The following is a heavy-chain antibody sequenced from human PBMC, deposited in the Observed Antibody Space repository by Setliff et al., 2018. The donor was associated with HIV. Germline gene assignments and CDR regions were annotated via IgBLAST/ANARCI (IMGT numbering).Heavy chain of an antibody. CDR1: GFTFSSYG. J-gene: IGHJ6*03. D-gene: IGHD6-19*01. V-gene: IGHV3-33*01. CDR3: ARGSSGWGMDFYYYYMDV. CDR2: IWYDGSNK. Sequence: GGSLRPTCAASGFTFSSYGMHWVRQAPGKGLEWVAVIWYDGSNKYYADSVKGRFTISRDNSKNTLYLQMNSLRAEDTAMYYCARGSSGWGMDFYYYYMDVWGKGTTVTVSS.